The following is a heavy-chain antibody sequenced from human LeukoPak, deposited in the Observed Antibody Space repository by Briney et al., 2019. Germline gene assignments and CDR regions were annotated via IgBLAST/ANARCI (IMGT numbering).Heavy chain of an antibody. CDR1: GYTFTGYY. J-gene: IGHJ5*02. D-gene: IGHD2-21*02. Sequence: ASAKVSCKASGYTFTGYYMHWVRQAPGQGLEWMGWINPNSGGTNYAQKFQGWVTMTRDTSISTAYMELSRLRSDDTAMYYCVRDNPRCCGVVPANIDDLWGQGTLVTVSS. V-gene: IGHV1-2*04. CDR2: INPNSGGT. CDR3: VRDNPRCCGVVPANIDDL.